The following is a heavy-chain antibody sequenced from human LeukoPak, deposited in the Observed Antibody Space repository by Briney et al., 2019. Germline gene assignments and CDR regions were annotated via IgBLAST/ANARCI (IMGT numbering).Heavy chain of an antibody. Sequence: GGSLRLSCAASGFTFSDYYMSWIRQAPGKGLEWVSYISSSGSTIYYADSVKGRFTISRDNAKNSLYLQVNSLRAEDTAVYYCARAGFSGQQLVRGFDYWGQGTLVTVSS. J-gene: IGHJ4*02. V-gene: IGHV3-11*01. CDR2: ISSSGSTI. D-gene: IGHD6-13*01. CDR3: ARAGFSGQQLVRGFDY. CDR1: GFTFSDYY.